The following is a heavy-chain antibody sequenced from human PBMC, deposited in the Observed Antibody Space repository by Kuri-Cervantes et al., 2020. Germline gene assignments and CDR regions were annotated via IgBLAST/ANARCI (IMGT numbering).Heavy chain of an antibody. J-gene: IGHJ5*02. V-gene: IGHV3-30-3*01. CDR3: ARDRQWSLPYYGSGSSAGKFDP. CDR2: ISYDGSNK. Sequence: GESLKISCAASGFTFSSYAMHWVRQAPGKGLEWVAVISYDGSNKYYADSVKGRFTISRDNAKNTLYLQMNSLRAEDTAVYYCARDRQWSLPYYGSGSSAGKFDPWGQGTLVTVSS. D-gene: IGHD3-10*01. CDR1: GFTFSSYA.